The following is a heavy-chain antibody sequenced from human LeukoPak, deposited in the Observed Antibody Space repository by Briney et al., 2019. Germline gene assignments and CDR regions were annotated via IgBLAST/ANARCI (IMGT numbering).Heavy chain of an antibody. J-gene: IGHJ4*02. CDR3: AKTTTGYSSGRFPGWPVDY. V-gene: IGHV3-23*01. Sequence: GGSLRLSCAASGFTFSSYAMYWVRPAPGKGLEWVSGIFGSGGSTHYADSVKGWFTISRDNSKNTVYLQMNSLRAEDTAVYYCAKTTTGYSSGRFPGWPVDYWGQGTLVTVSS. CDR1: GFTFSSYA. D-gene: IGHD6-19*01. CDR2: IFGSGGST.